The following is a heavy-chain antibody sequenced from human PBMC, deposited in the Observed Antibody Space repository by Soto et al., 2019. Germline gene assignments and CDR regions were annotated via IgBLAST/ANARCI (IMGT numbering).Heavy chain of an antibody. CDR2: IYYSGST. CDR3: TRDTSGYHPTY. J-gene: IGHJ4*02. D-gene: IGHD3-22*01. V-gene: IGHV4-61*01. CDR1: GASVNSANYY. Sequence: ETLSLTCTLSGASVNSANYYWSWIRQPPGKGLEWIGFIYYSGSTKYNPSLKSRVTISLDTSKNQISLNLTSVTAADTAVYYCTRDTSGYHPTYWGQGTLVTVSS.